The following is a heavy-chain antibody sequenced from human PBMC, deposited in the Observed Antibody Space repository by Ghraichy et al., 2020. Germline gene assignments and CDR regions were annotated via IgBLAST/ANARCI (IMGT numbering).Heavy chain of an antibody. Sequence: GGSLRLSCSASGFTFSSYAMHWVRQAPGKGLEYVSVISSNGGSTYYADSVKGRFTISRDNSKNTLYLQMSSLRAEDTAVYYCVKDASPQPKDYDILTGYSSFDYWGQGTLVTVSS. J-gene: IGHJ4*02. CDR3: VKDASPQPKDYDILTGYSSFDY. V-gene: IGHV3-64D*06. D-gene: IGHD3-9*01. CDR1: GFTFSSYA. CDR2: ISSNGGST.